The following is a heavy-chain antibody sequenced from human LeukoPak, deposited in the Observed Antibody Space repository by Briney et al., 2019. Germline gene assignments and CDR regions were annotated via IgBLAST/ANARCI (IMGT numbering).Heavy chain of an antibody. Sequence: GGSLRLSCAASGFTFSSYWMTWVRQAPGKGLEWVANIKQDGGEKSYVDSVKGRFTISRDNAKNSLYLQMNSLRAEDTAVYYCARDRILYGSDAAFDYWGQGTLVTVSS. CDR2: IKQDGGEK. CDR3: ARDRILYGSDAAFDY. CDR1: GFTFSSYW. D-gene: IGHD3-10*01. J-gene: IGHJ4*02. V-gene: IGHV3-7*01.